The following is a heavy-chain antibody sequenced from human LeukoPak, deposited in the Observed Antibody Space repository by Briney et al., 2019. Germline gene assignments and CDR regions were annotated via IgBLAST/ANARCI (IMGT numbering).Heavy chain of an antibody. CDR2: ISAYNGNT. V-gene: IGHV1-18*01. CDR3: ARDLVSYDFWSGAYFDY. Sequence: ASVKVSCKASGYTFTSYGISWVRQAPGQGLEWMGRISAYNGNTNYAQKFQGRVTMTTDTSTSTAYMELRSLRSDDTAVYYCARDLVSYDFWSGAYFDYWGQGTLVTVSS. J-gene: IGHJ4*02. D-gene: IGHD3-3*01. CDR1: GYTFTSYG.